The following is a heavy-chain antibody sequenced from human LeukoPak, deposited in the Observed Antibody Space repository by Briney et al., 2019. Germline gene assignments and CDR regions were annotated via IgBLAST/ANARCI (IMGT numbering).Heavy chain of an antibody. V-gene: IGHV4-59*08. CDR1: GGSISSYY. Sequence: SETLSLTCTVSGGSISSYYWSWIRQPPGKGLEWIGYIYYSGSTNYNPSLKSRVTISVDTSKNQFSLKLSSVTAADTAVYYCARNGPRDYYYGMDVWGQGTTVTVSS. CDR2: IYYSGST. CDR3: ARNGPRDYYYGMDV. J-gene: IGHJ6*02.